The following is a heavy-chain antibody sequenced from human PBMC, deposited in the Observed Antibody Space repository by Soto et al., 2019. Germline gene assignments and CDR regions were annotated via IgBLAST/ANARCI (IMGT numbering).Heavy chain of an antibody. Sequence: GAPVKVSSEACRYAITSDGRSWVEQAARQGIEWMGWISAYNRNTNYAQKLQGRVTMTTDTSTSTAYMELSSLRSEDTAVYYCAREENPVIVGFDPWGQGPLVTVSS. J-gene: IGHJ5*02. CDR3: AREENPVIVGFDP. CDR1: RYAITSDG. V-gene: IGHV1-18*01. D-gene: IGHD3-22*01. CDR2: ISAYNRNT.